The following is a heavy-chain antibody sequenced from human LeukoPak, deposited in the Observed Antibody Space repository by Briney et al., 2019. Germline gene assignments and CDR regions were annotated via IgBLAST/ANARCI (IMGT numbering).Heavy chain of an antibody. CDR3: TRRPETYDFWLNTPPDY. V-gene: IGHV3-73*01. J-gene: IGHJ4*02. CDR1: GLTFSGSA. CDR2: IRSKANSYAT. Sequence: GGSLSLSCAASGLTFSGSAIHWVRQASGKGREWVGRIRSKANSYATAYAASVKGRFTISRDDSKNTAYLQMNSLKTEDTAVYYCTRRPETYDFWLNTPPDYWGQGTLVTVSS. D-gene: IGHD3-3*01.